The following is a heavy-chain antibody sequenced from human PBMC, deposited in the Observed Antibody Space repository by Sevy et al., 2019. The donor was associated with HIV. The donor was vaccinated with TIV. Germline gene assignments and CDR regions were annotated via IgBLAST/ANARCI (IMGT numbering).Heavy chain of an antibody. D-gene: IGHD3-10*01. CDR2: IYTSGST. V-gene: IGHV4-4*07. J-gene: IGHJ3*02. CDR3: ARGVPGSQDAFDI. Sequence: SETLSLTCTVSGDSMNSYFCSWIRQPAGKGLEWIGRIYTSGSTNYNPSLKSRLTMSVNTSKNQFSLRLSSVTAADTAVYYGARGVPGSQDAFDIWGQGTMVTVSS. CDR1: GDSMNSYF.